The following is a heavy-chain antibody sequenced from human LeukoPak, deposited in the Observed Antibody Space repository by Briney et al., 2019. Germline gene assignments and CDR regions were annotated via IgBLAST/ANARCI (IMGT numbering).Heavy chain of an antibody. CDR2: IKSDGST. Sequence: PGGSLRLFCAASGFTFSSLWMHWVRQAPGKGLVWVSRIKSDGSTRYADSVKGRFTISRDNAKNTVSLQMNRLRAEDTGVYYCARAPSEIGGYYPEYFRHWGQGTLVTVSP. D-gene: IGHD3-22*01. CDR1: GFTFSSLW. V-gene: IGHV3-74*01. J-gene: IGHJ1*01. CDR3: ARAPSEIGGYYPEYFRH.